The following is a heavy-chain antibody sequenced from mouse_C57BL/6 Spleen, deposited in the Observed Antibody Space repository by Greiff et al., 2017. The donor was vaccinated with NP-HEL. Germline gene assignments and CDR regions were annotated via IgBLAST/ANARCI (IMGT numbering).Heavy chain of an antibody. CDR2: INPNYGTT. CDR3: ARTLITTAYYCDD. Sequence: VHVKQSGPELVKPGASVKISCKASGYSFTDYNMNWVKQSNGKSLEWIGVINPNYGTTSYNQKFKGKATLTVDQSSSTAYMQLNSLTSEDSAVYYCARTLITTAYYCDDWGQGTTLTVSS. J-gene: IGHJ2*01. V-gene: IGHV1-39*01. CDR1: GYSFTDYN. D-gene: IGHD1-1*01.